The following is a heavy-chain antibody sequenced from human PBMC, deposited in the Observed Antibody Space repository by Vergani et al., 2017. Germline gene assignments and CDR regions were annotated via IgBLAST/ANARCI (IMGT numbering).Heavy chain of an antibody. J-gene: IGHJ6*03. CDR3: ARDVGTRGYSYGHYYYYYMDV. V-gene: IGHV1-69*01. CDR2: IIPIFGTA. Sequence: QVQLVQSGAEVKKPGSSVKVSCKASGGTFSSYAISWVRQAPGQGLEWMGGIIPIFGTANYEQKFQGRVPITADESTSTAYMELSSLRSEDTAVYYCARDVGTRGYSYGHYYYYYMDVWGKGTTVTVSS. D-gene: IGHD5-18*01. CDR1: GGTFSSYA.